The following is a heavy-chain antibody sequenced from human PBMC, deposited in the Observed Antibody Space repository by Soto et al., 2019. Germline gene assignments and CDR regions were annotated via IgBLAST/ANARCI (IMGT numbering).Heavy chain of an antibody. CDR3: AYSPGWYRHDL. CDR1: GDSISSPKW. V-gene: IGHV4-4*02. J-gene: IGHJ3*01. D-gene: IGHD6-19*01. Sequence: QVQLQESGPGLVKPSGPLSLTCAVSGDSISSPKWWTWVRQPPGKGLEWIGDMLHSGTTNYNPSLKSRVTISVDKSKNQFSLNLYSVTAADTAVYYCAYSPGWYRHDLWGPGTLVIVSS. CDR2: MLHSGTT.